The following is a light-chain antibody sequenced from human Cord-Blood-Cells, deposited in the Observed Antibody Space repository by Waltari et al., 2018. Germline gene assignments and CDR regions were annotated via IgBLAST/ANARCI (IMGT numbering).Light chain of an antibody. J-gene: IGLJ1*01. V-gene: IGLV2-8*01. CDR2: EVS. CDR1: SSDVGGYNY. Sequence: QSALTQPPSASGSPGQSVTISCTGTSSDVGGYNYVSWYQQHPGKALKLIIYEVSKRPSGVPDRFSGSKSGNTASLTVSGLQAEDEADYYCSAYAGSNNFVFGTGTKVTVL. CDR3: SAYAGSNNFV.